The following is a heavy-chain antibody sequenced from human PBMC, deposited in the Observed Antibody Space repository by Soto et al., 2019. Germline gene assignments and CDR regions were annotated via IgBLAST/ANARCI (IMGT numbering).Heavy chain of an antibody. D-gene: IGHD3-16*01. Sequence: EVQLVESGGGLVQPGRSLRLSCAASGFTFDDYAMHWVRQAPGKGLEWVSGINWNSGSIGYADSVKGRFTISRDNAKNSLYLQMNSLRTEDTALYYCAKEKGFGVVRKGMDVWGQGTTVTVSS. CDR2: INWNSGSI. J-gene: IGHJ6*02. V-gene: IGHV3-9*01. CDR1: GFTFDDYA. CDR3: AKEKGFGVVRKGMDV.